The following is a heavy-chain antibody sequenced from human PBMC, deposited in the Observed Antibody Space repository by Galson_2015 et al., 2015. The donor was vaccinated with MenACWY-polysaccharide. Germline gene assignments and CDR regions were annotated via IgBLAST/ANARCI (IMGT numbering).Heavy chain of an antibody. CDR1: GYTFTSYD. CDR3: ARTVRRLAVGYYYYYMDV. V-gene: IGHV1-8*01. Sequence: SVKVSCKASGYTFTSYDINWVRQATGQGLEWMGWMNPNSGNTGYAQKFQGRVTMTRNTSISTAYMELSSLRSEDTAVYYCARTVRRLAVGYYYYYMDVWGKGTTVTVSS. J-gene: IGHJ6*03. D-gene: IGHD2-15*01. CDR2: MNPNSGNT.